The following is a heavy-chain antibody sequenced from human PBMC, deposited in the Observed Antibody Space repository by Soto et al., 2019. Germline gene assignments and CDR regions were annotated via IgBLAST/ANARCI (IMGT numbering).Heavy chain of an antibody. CDR2: INYRGIT. J-gene: IGHJ6*02. V-gene: IGHV4-34*01. CDR1: GGSFRGYS. CDR3: ARAPMDDDGNYDYCMDV. Sequence: QVQLQQWGAGLLKPSETLSLTCGVSGGSFRGYSWNWIRKSPEKGLEWVGEINYRGITSYNPSLRSRVTISLGTSTNRFSLTLTSVTATRTAIYYCARAPMDDDGNYDYCMDVWGQGTTITVS. D-gene: IGHD1-1*01.